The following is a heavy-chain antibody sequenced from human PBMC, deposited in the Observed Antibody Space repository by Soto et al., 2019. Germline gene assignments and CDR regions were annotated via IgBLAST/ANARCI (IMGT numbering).Heavy chain of an antibody. CDR1: GGPFSGCA. Sequence: PGGSLRLSCAASGGPFSGCALSWVRQAPGGGLEWVSFISSNGGYTNYADSVKGRFSISRDNSNNMLYLQMSSLRAEDSAIYYCLTWSTKVMHGHDGYGMDVWGQGTTVTVSS. CDR2: ISSNGGYT. J-gene: IGHJ6*02. D-gene: IGHD3-16*01. CDR3: LTWSTKVMHGHDGYGMDV. V-gene: IGHV3-23*01.